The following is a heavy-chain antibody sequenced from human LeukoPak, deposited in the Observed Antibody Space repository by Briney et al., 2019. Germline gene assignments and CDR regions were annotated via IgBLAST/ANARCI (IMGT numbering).Heavy chain of an antibody. J-gene: IGHJ6*03. CDR2: IYTRGTT. CDR1: GGSIGIGSYY. Sequence: PSETLSLTCTVSGGSIGIGSYYWSWIRQPAGKGLEWIGHIYTRGTTNYNPSVKSRVTVSLDTSKNQISLKLSSVTAADTAIYYCARVYTVMGATTVDHYHYYMDVWGKGTTVTVSS. V-gene: IGHV4-61*09. CDR3: ARVYTVMGATTVDHYHYYMDV. D-gene: IGHD5-18*01.